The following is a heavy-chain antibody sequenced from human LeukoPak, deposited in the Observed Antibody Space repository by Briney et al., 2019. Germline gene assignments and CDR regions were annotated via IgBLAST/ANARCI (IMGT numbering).Heavy chain of an antibody. D-gene: IGHD1-26*01. Sequence: SETLSLTCTVSGGSISSYYWSWIRQPPGKGLEWIGYIYYSGSTNYSPSLKSRVTISLDTSKNQFSLKLSSVTAADTAVYYCARGVNSGYFDYCGQGTLVTVSS. V-gene: IGHV4-59*01. J-gene: IGHJ4*02. CDR3: ARGVNSGYFDY. CDR2: IYYSGST. CDR1: GGSISSYY.